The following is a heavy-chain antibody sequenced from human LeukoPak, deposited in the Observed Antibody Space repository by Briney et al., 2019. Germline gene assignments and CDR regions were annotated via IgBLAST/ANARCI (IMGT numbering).Heavy chain of an antibody. D-gene: IGHD6-19*01. Sequence: GGSLRLSCAASGFTFSSYSMNWVRQAPGKGLEWVSSISSSSSYIYYADSVKGRFTISRDNAKNSLYLQMNSLRAEDTAVYYCAKEGYSSGWYYYYYMDVWGKGTTVTVSS. J-gene: IGHJ6*03. CDR3: AKEGYSSGWYYYYYMDV. CDR1: GFTFSSYS. CDR2: ISSSSSYI. V-gene: IGHV3-21*01.